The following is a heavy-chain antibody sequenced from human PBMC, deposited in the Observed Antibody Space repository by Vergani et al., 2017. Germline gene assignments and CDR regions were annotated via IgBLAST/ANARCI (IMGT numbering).Heavy chain of an antibody. V-gene: IGHV4-31*03. CDR3: ASCKAGAFDI. D-gene: IGHD2/OR15-2a*01. J-gene: IGHJ3*02. CDR2: IYYSGGT. CDR1: AGSISSGGYY. Sequence: QVQLQESGPGLVKTSQTLSLTCTVSAGSISSGGYYWSWIRQHPGKGLEWIGYIYYSGGTYYNPSLKSRVTISVDTSKNQFSLKRSSVTAADTAVYYCASCKAGAFDIWGQGTMVTVSS.